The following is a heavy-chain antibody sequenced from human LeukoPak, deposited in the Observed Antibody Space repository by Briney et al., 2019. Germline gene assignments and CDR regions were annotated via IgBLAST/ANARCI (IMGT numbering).Heavy chain of an antibody. CDR3: AREDAAPNWFDP. CDR2: IYHSGST. CDR1: GASLNSDDQY. J-gene: IGHJ5*02. Sequence: SETLCLTCTVSGASLNSDDQYWNWIRQSPGKGLEWIGSIYHSGSTYYNPSLKSRVTISVDTSKNQFSLKLSSVTAADTAVYYCAREDAAPNWFDPWGQGTLVTVSS. V-gene: IGHV4-39*07. D-gene: IGHD6-13*01.